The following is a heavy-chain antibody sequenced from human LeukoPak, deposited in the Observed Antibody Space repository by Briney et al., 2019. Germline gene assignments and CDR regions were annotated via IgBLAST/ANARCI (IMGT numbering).Heavy chain of an antibody. CDR2: IKQDGSEK. CDR1: GFTFSSYW. V-gene: IGHV3-7*01. J-gene: IGHJ4*02. Sequence: GGSLRLSCAASGFTFSSYWMSWVRQAPGRGLEWVANIKQDGSEKYYVDSVKGRFTISRDNAKNSLYLQMNSLRAEDTAVYYCARVLWLGELLLGGQGTLVTVSS. D-gene: IGHD3-10*01. CDR3: ARVLWLGELLL.